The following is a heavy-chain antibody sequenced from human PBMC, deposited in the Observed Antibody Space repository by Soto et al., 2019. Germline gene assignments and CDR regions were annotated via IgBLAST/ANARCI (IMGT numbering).Heavy chain of an antibody. CDR3: ARDREMAVAGHNWFDP. CDR1: GGTFSSYA. Sequence: QVQLVQSGAEVKKPGSSVKVSCKASGGTFSSYAISWVRQAPGQGLEWMGGIIPIFGTANYAQKFQGRVTTTADESTSTAYMELSSLRSEDTAVYYCARDREMAVAGHNWFDPWGQGTLVTVSS. J-gene: IGHJ5*02. D-gene: IGHD6-19*01. V-gene: IGHV1-69*01. CDR2: IIPIFGTA.